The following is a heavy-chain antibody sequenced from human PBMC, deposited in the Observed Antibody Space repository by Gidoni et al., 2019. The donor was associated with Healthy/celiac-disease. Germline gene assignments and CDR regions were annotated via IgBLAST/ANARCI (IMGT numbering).Heavy chain of an antibody. CDR1: GFTFGDYA. CDR3: TRGGTTVVGPFDY. CDR2: IRSKAYGGTT. J-gene: IGHJ4*02. Sequence: EVQLVDSGVGLVKPGRSLRLSCTASGFTFGDYAMSWFRQAPGQGMEWVGFIRSKAYGGTTEYAASVKGRFTISRDDSKSIAYLQMNSLKTEDTAVYYCTRGGTTVVGPFDYWGQGTLVTVSS. V-gene: IGHV3-49*05. D-gene: IGHD4-17*01.